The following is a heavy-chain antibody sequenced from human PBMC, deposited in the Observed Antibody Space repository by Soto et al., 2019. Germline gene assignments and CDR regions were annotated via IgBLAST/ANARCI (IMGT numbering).Heavy chain of an antibody. D-gene: IGHD6-13*01. CDR1: GGSFSGYY. V-gene: IGHV4-34*01. CDR3: ARADSSSGYQGRGRGRIRWFDP. CDR2: INHSGST. Sequence: SETLSLTCAVYGGSFSGYYWSWIRQPPGKGLEWIGEINHSGSTNYNPSPKSRVTISVDTSKNQFSLKLSSVTAAATAVDYCARADSSSGYQGRGRGRIRWFDPWGQGTLVTVSS. J-gene: IGHJ5*02.